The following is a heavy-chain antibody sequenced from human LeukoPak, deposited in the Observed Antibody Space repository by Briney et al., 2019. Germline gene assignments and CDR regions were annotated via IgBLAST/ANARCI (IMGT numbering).Heavy chain of an antibody. CDR2: IDTSGST. D-gene: IGHD3-10*01. V-gene: IGHV4-61*02. J-gene: IGHJ4*02. CDR1: GGSISSDNYY. CDR3: AREEGSVVY. Sequence: SSETLSLTCTVSGGSISSDNYYWSWIRQPAGKGLEWIGRIDTSGSTNYNPSLKSRVTMSVDTSKNQFSLKLSSVTAADTAVYYCAREEGSVVYWGQGTLVTISS.